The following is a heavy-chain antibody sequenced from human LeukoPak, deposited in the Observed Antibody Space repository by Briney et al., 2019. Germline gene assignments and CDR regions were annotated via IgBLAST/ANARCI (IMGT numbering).Heavy chain of an antibody. CDR2: IYYSGST. Sequence: SETLSLTCTVSGGSISIYYWSWIRQPPGKGLEWIGYIYYSGSTNYNPSLKSRVTISVDTSKNQFSLKLSSVTAADTAVYYCARDVGSHFDYWGQGTLVTVSS. J-gene: IGHJ4*02. CDR1: GGSISIYY. CDR3: ARDVGSHFDY. V-gene: IGHV4-59*01. D-gene: IGHD1-1*01.